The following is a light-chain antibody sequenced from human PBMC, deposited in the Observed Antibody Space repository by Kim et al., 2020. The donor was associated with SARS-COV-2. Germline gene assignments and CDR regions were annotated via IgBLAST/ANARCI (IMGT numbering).Light chain of an antibody. V-gene: IGLV2-23*02. CDR1: TSDVGYYNL. CDR2: EVS. Sequence: QSFTISCPGTTSDVGYYNLVSWYQQHPSKVPKLLIYEVSKRPSAVSSRFSGSKSGYTASLTISGLQAEDEADYYCCSYAGSGIVVFGGGTQLTVL. J-gene: IGLJ2*01. CDR3: CSYAGSGIVV.